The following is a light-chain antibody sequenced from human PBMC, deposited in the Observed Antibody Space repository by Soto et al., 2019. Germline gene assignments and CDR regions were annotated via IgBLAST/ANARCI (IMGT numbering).Light chain of an antibody. CDR3: QQYDNPFT. CDR1: QDISNY. CDR2: DAS. J-gene: IGKJ3*01. V-gene: IGKV1-33*01. Sequence: DIQMTQSPSSLSASVGDRVTITCQASQDISNYLNWYQQKPRKAPKLLIYDASNLDKGVPSRFSRSGYGTDFNFAITSLQPDDIATYYCQQYDNPFTFGPATKVHIK.